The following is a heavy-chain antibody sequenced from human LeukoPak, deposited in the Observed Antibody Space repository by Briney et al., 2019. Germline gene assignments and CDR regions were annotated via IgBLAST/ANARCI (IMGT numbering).Heavy chain of an antibody. CDR3: ARGDYYDSSGYYSNY. CDR2: ISAYSGNT. CDR1: GYTFTSYG. D-gene: IGHD3-22*01. Sequence: ASVKVSCKASGYTFTSYGISWVRQAPGQGLEWMGWISAYSGNTNYAQKLQGRVTMTTDTSTSTAYMELRSLRSDDTAVYYCARGDYYDSSGYYSNYWGQGTLVTVSS. V-gene: IGHV1-18*01. J-gene: IGHJ4*02.